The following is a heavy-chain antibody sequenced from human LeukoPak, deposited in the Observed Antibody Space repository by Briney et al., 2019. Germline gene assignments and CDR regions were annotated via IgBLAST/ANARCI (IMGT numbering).Heavy chain of an antibody. CDR3: ARVMYSSSWTTGWFDP. Sequence: ASVKVSCKASGYTFTSYGISWVRQAPGQGLEWMGWINTNTGNPTYAQGFTGRFVFSLDTSVSTAYLQISSLKAEDTAVYYCARVMYSSSWTTGWFDPWGQGTLVTVSS. CDR2: INTNTGNP. J-gene: IGHJ5*02. D-gene: IGHD6-13*01. V-gene: IGHV7-4-1*02. CDR1: GYTFTSYG.